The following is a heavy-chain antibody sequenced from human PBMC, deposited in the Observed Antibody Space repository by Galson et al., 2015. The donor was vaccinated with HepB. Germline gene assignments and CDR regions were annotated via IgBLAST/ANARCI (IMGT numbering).Heavy chain of an antibody. D-gene: IGHD6-19*01. CDR2: ISAYNGNT. J-gene: IGHJ3*02. CDR3: ARDRAWLALNDAFDI. CDR1: GYTFTSYY. Sequence: SVKVSCKASGYTFTSYYMHWVRQAPGQGLEWMGWISAYNGNTNYAQKLQGRVTMTTDTSTSTAYMELRSLRSDDTAVYYCARDRAWLALNDAFDIWGQGTMVTVSS. V-gene: IGHV1-18*04.